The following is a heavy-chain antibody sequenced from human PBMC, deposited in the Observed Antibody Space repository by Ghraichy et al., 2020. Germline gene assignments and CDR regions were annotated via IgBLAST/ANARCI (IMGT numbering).Heavy chain of an antibody. CDR2: LSTSGDYT. CDR1: GFTFSTYA. J-gene: IGHJ2*01. D-gene: IGHD3-10*01. Sequence: GGSLRLSCAASGFTFSTYAMTWVRQAPGKGLEWVSVLSTSGDYTYYADSVKGRFTISRDNSKNTLYLQMNSLRAEDAAFYYCARDRFGGYAGWYFDLRGRGTLVTVSS. V-gene: IGHV3-23*01. CDR3: ARDRFGGYAGWYFDL.